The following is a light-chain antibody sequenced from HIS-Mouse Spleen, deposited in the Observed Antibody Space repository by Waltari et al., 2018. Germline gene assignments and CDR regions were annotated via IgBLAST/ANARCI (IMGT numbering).Light chain of an antibody. CDR2: QDS. CDR3: QAWDSSTATYV. V-gene: IGLV3-1*01. J-gene: IGLJ1*01. Sequence: VLTQPPSASGTPGQRVTISCSGISSNIGSNYVYWYQQKPGQSPVLVIYQDSKRPSGIPERFSGSNSGNTATLTISGTQAMDEADYYCQAWDSSTATYVFGTGTKVTVL. CDR1: SSNIGSNY.